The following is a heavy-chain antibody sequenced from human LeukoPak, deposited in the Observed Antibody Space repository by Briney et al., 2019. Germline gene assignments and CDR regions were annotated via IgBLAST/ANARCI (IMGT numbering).Heavy chain of an antibody. CDR1: GFTFSRHH. J-gene: IGHJ3*02. CDR3: ARDLRYQAQDI. Sequence: GGSLRLSCSASGFTFSRHHMTWVRQTPGKGLEWVANIKQDGSEKYYVDSVKGRFTISRDNAKNSLYLQMTSLRAEDTALYYCARDLRYQAQDIWGQGTMVIVSS. CDR2: IKQDGSEK. V-gene: IGHV3-7*01. D-gene: IGHD2-2*01.